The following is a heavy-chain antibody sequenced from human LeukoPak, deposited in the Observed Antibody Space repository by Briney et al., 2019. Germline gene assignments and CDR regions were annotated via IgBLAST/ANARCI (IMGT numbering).Heavy chain of an antibody. D-gene: IGHD4-17*01. J-gene: IGHJ6*02. CDR1: GFTVSSNY. V-gene: IGHV3-66*01. CDR2: IYSGGST. Sequence: PGGSLRLSCAASGFTVSSNYMSWVRQAPGKGLEWVSVIYSGGSTYYADSVKGRFTISRDNSKNTLYLQMNSLRAEDTAVYYCARSTVTTAYGMDVWGQGTTVTVS. CDR3: ARSTVTTAYGMDV.